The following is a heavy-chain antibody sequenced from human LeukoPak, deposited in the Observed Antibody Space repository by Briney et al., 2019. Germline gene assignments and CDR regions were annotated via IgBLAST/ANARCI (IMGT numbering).Heavy chain of an antibody. CDR3: AREGYDSSGYYDY. D-gene: IGHD3-22*01. J-gene: IGHJ4*02. CDR1: GFTVSSNY. CDR2: IYSGGST. V-gene: IGHV3-53*01. Sequence: PSGGSLRLSCAASGFTVSSNYMSWVRQAPGKGLEWVSVIYSGGSTYYADSVKGRFTISRDNSKNTLYLQMNSLRAEDTAVYYCAREGYDSSGYYDYWGQGTLVTVSS.